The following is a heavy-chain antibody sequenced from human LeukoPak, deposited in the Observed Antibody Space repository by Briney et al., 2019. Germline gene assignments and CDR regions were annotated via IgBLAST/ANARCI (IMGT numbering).Heavy chain of an antibody. CDR2: IYPGDSDT. CDR1: GYNFINYW. Sequence: GESLKISCKGSGYNFINYWIGWVRQMPGKGLEWMGVIYPGDSDTRYSPSFQGQVTISADKSISTAYLQWSSLKASDTAMYYCARHDFTPNYYDSSGYPDYWGQGTLVTVSS. CDR3: ARHDFTPNYYDSSGYPDY. D-gene: IGHD3-22*01. J-gene: IGHJ4*02. V-gene: IGHV5-51*01.